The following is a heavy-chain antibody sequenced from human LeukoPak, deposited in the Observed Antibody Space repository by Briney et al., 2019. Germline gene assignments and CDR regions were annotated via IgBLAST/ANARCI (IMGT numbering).Heavy chain of an antibody. J-gene: IGHJ4*02. CDR1: GFTFSTYW. D-gene: IGHD6-13*01. CDR2: INSDGSST. Sequence: PGGSLRLSCAASGFTFSTYWMYWVRQAPGKGLVWVSRINSDGSSTDYADSVKGRFTISRDNSRNTLYLQMNSLRAEDTAVYYCAKDAAGPEYWGQGTLVTVPS. CDR3: AKDAAGPEY. V-gene: IGHV3-74*01.